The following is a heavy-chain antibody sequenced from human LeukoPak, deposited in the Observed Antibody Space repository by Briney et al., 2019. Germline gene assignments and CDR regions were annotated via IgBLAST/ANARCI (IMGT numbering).Heavy chain of an antibody. CDR2: ISWNSGSI. CDR1: GLTFDDYA. V-gene: IGHV3-9*01. CDR3: AKDSASSGWFGGAFDI. Sequence: GGSLRLSCEGSGLTFDDYALHWVRQAPGKGLEWVSGISWNSGSIDYADSVQGRFTISRDNAKNSLYPQMNSLRPEDTAFYCCAKDSASSGWFGGAFDIWGQGTMVTVSS. J-gene: IGHJ3*02. D-gene: IGHD6-19*01.